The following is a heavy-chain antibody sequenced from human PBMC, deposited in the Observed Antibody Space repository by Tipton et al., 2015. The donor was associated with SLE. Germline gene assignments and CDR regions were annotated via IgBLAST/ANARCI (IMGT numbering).Heavy chain of an antibody. V-gene: IGHV4-61*01. CDR1: GYSISSGFY. CDR3: ARVGGIAVAGTDAFDI. CDR2: IYYSGST. Sequence: TLSLTCTVSGYSISSGFYWGWIRQPPGKGLEWIGYIYYSGSTNYNPSLKSRVTISVDTSKNQFSLKLSSVTAADTAVYYCARVGGIAVAGTDAFDIWGQGKMVTVSS. D-gene: IGHD6-19*01. J-gene: IGHJ3*02.